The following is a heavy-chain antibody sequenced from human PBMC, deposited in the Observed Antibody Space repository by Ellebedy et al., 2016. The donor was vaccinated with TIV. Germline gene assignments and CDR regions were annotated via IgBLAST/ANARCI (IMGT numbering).Heavy chain of an antibody. J-gene: IGHJ6*03. V-gene: IGHV1-18*01. D-gene: IGHD6-13*01. CDR1: GYTFTSYG. Sequence: ASVKVSXXASGYTFTSYGISWVRQAPGQGLEWMGWISAYNGNTNYAQKLQGRVTMTTDTSTSTAYMELSSLRSEDTAVYYCARGEGVIAAAGISYYYYYMDVWGKGTTVTVSS. CDR3: ARGEGVIAAAGISYYYYYMDV. CDR2: ISAYNGNT.